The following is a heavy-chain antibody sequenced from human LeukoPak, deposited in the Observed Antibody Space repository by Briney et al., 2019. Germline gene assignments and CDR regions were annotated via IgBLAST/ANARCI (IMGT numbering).Heavy chain of an antibody. J-gene: IGHJ4*02. CDR2: IYHSGST. CDR1: GYSISSGYY. Sequence: SETLSLTCSVSGYSISSGYYWGWLRPPPGKGLECVGSIYHSGSTYSNPSLKIRVTISVATSKNQFSLKLSSVTAADTAVYYCARHIYDFWSGYEDYWGQGTLVTVSS. CDR3: ARHIYDFWSGYEDY. V-gene: IGHV4-38-2*01. D-gene: IGHD3-3*01.